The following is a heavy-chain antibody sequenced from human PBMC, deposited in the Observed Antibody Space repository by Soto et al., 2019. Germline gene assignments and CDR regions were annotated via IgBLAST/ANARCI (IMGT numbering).Heavy chain of an antibody. CDR2: IYYSGRT. D-gene: IGHD3-3*01. CDR3: ARGGHDFAFDY. J-gene: IGHJ4*01. Sequence: SETMSLTCTVSGGAMYAYYWSWVRQSPGKGLEWIGDIYYSGRTNYNPSLKSRVTISVDTSKSQFSLRLRAVTAADTAVYYCARGGHDFAFDYWGHGGLVTVSS. CDR1: GGAMYAYY. V-gene: IGHV4-59*01.